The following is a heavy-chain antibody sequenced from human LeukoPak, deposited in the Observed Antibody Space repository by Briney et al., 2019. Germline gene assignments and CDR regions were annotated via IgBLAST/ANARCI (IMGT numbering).Heavy chain of an antibody. D-gene: IGHD3-10*01. CDR3: ARDLSGVISY. V-gene: IGHV4-31*03. CDR2: IYYSGST. J-gene: IGHJ4*02. CDR1: GASISSGGYY. Sequence: PSETLSLTCTVSGASISSGGYYWSWIRQHPGKGLEWLGYIYYSGSTYYNPYLKSRVNISLDTSKNQFSLKLSSVTAADTAVYYCARDLSGVISYWGQGTLVTVSS.